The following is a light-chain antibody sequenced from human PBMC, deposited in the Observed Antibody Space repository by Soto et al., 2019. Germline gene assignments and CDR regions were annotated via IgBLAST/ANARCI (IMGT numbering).Light chain of an antibody. CDR1: SSDVGGYNY. V-gene: IGLV2-14*01. CDR2: DVS. J-gene: IGLJ1*01. CDR3: SSYTSSSTLDV. Sequence: ALTQPASVSGSPGQSITISCTGTSSDVGGYNYVSWYQQHPGKAPKLMIFDVSNRPSGVSNRFSGSKSGNTASLTISGLQAEDEADYYCSSYTSSSTLDVFGTGTKLTVL.